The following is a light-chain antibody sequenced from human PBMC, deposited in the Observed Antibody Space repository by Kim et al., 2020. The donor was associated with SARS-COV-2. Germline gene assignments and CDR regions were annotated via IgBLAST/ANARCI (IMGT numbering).Light chain of an antibody. CDR2: EDH. Sequence: KTVIISCTRSRGSIASNYVQWYQQRPGSSPTAVIYEDHQRPSGVPDRFSASIDISSNSASLTISGLKTEDEADYYCQSYDSSNPVIFGGGTQLTVL. CDR1: RGSIASNY. CDR3: QSYDSSNPVI. V-gene: IGLV6-57*01. J-gene: IGLJ2*01.